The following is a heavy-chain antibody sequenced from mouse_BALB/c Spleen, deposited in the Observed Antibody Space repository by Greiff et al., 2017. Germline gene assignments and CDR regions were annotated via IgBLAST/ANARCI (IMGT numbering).Heavy chain of an antibody. J-gene: IGHJ2*01. Sequence: EVKLVESGGGLVQPGGSRKLSCAASGFTFSSFGMHWVRQAPEKGLEWVAYISSGSSTIYYADTVKGRFTISRDNPKNTLFLQMTSLRSEDTAMYYCARGGPGFDYWGQGTTLTVSS. CDR1: GFTFSSFG. V-gene: IGHV5-17*02. CDR2: ISSGSSTI. CDR3: ARGGPGFDY.